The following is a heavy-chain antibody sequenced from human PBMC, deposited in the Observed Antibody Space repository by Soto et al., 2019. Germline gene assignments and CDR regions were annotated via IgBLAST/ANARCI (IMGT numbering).Heavy chain of an antibody. CDR2: INPTSGGT. CDR3: ASDPDYGDYWGYFFDS. D-gene: IGHD4-17*01. J-gene: IGHJ4*02. V-gene: IGHV1-2*02. Sequence: QVQLVQSGAEVKKPGASVKVSCKTSGYTFAAYYIHWIRQAPGQDLEWMGWINPTSGGTVYAQNFQDRVTMTRDTSISTAYMELRRLNSDDTAVYYCASDPDYGDYWGYFFDSWGQGTPVTVSS. CDR1: GYTFAAYY.